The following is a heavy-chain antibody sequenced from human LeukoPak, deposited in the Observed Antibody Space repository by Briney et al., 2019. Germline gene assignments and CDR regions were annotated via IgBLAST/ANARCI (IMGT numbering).Heavy chain of an antibody. CDR3: ARGPHWDPHFDY. CDR1: EYTFIDYY. V-gene: IGHV1-2*02. D-gene: IGHD7-27*01. CDR2: INPYSGGT. Sequence: GASVKVSCTASEYTFIDYYIHWVRQAPGQGLEWMGWINPYSGGTNYAQKFQGRVTMTRDTSISTAYMELSRLRSDDTAVYYCARGPHWDPHFDYWGQGTLVTVSS. J-gene: IGHJ4*02.